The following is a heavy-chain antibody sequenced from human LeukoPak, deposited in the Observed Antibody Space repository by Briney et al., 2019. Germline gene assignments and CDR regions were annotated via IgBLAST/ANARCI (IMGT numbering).Heavy chain of an antibody. D-gene: IGHD3-9*01. CDR2: ISGSGGST. CDR1: GFTFSSYA. CDR3: AKRNWRDILTGYYVY. Sequence: GGSLRLSCAASGFTFSSYAMSWVRQAPGKGLEWVSAISGSGGSTYYADSVKGRFTISRDNSKNTLYLQMNSLRAEDTAVYYCAKRNWRDILTGYYVYWGQGTLVTVSS. V-gene: IGHV3-23*01. J-gene: IGHJ4*02.